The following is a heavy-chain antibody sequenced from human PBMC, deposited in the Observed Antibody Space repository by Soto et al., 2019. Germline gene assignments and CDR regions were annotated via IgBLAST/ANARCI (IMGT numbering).Heavy chain of an antibody. D-gene: IGHD2-2*01. V-gene: IGHV2-5*01. J-gene: IGHJ4*02. Sequence: SGPTLVNPTQTLTLTCTFSGFSLSTSGVGVGWIRQPPGKALEWLALIYWNDDKRYSPSLKSRLTITKDTSKNQVVLTMTNMDPVDTAIYYCAKHEGYCSTTTCSNFDYWGQGTLVTVSS. CDR3: AKHEGYCSTTTCSNFDY. CDR2: IYWNDDK. CDR1: GFSLSTSGVG.